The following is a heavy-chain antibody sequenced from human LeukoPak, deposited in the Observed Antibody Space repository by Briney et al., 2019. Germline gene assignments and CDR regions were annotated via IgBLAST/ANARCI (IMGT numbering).Heavy chain of an antibody. J-gene: IGHJ6*03. CDR3: AKSADNYYYYYMDV. D-gene: IGHD3-3*01. CDR2: ISTSSSYI. Sequence: GGSLRLSCAASGFTFSSYSMSWVRQAPGKGLEWVSSISTSSSYIYYADSVKGRFTISRDNAKNSLYLQMSSLRAEDTAVYYCAKSADNYYYYYMDVWGKGTTVTVSS. V-gene: IGHV3-21*01. CDR1: GFTFSSYS.